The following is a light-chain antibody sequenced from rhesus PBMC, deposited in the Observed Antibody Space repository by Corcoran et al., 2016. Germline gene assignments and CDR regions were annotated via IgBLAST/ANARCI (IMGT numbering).Light chain of an antibody. CDR1: QGISSY. CDR3: QQGNSNPRT. CDR2: FAN. J-gene: IGKJ1*01. V-gene: IGKV1-32*02. Sequence: DIQMSQSPSSLSASVGDRVTITCRASQGISSYLNWYQQKPGKAPKLLIYFANSLSSGVPSRFSSSGSGTEFTLNISSLQPEDFATYYCQQGNSNPRTFGQGTKVEIK.